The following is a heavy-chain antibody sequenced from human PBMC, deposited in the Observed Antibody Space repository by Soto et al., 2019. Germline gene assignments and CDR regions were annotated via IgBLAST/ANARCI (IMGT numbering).Heavy chain of an antibody. V-gene: IGHV1-69*02. CDR2: IIPILGIA. J-gene: IGHJ4*02. D-gene: IGHD6-19*01. CDR1: GGTFSSYT. Sequence: GASVKVSCKASGGTFSSYTISWVRQAPGQGLEWMGRIIPILGIANYAQKFQGRVTITADKSTSTAYMELSSLRSEDTAVYYCARSIAVAGTFDYWGQGTLVTVSS. CDR3: ARSIAVAGTFDY.